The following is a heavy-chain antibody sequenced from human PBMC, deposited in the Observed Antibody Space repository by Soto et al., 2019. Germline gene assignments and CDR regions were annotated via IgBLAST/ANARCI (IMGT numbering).Heavy chain of an antibody. J-gene: IGHJ4*02. Sequence: QVQLQESGPGLVKPSQTLSLTCSVSNGSISGGDHYWSWIRQPPGKGLEWIGHIKYSGSTYYNPYLTSRVTMSVDTSKNQFSVNLSSVTGADTAFYYCARGRGHGYGIDYWGQGVLVSVSS. CDR1: NGSISGGDHY. V-gene: IGHV4-30-4*01. CDR3: ARGRGHGYGIDY. CDR2: IKYSGST. D-gene: IGHD5-18*01.